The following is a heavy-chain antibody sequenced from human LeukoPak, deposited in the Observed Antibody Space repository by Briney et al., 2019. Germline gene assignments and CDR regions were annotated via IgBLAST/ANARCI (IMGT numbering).Heavy chain of an antibody. D-gene: IGHD6-13*01. Sequence: SETLSLTCTVSGGSISSYYWSWIRQPPGKGLEWIWYIYYSGSTNYNPSLKSRVTISVDTSKNQFSLKLSSVTAADTAVYYCARAQGHSSWYGYNWFDPWGQGTLVTVSS. J-gene: IGHJ5*02. V-gene: IGHV4-59*08. CDR2: IYYSGST. CDR3: ARAQGHSSWYGYNWFDP. CDR1: GGSISSYY.